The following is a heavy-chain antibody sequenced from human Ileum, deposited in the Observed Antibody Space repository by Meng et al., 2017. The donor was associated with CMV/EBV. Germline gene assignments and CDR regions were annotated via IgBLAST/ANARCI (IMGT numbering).Heavy chain of an antibody. CDR2: INSDGSST. CDR1: GFSLSIYC. V-gene: IGHV3-74*01. Sequence: SGFSLSIYCMPWVRQAPGTGLVWVSRINSDGSSTSYADSVKGRFTISRDNAKNTLYLQMNSLRAEDTAVYYCARGSPGYSYGWYFDYWGQGTLVTVSS. D-gene: IGHD5-18*01. J-gene: IGHJ4*02. CDR3: ARGSPGYSYGWYFDY.